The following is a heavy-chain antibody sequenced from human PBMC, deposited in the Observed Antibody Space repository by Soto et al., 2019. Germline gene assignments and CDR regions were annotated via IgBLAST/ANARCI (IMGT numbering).Heavy chain of an antibody. CDR3: ARGTPVIAYY. D-gene: IGHD4-4*01. V-gene: IGHV4-34*01. Sequence: SETLSLTCAVYGGSFSGYYWSWIRQPPGKGLEWIGEINHSGSTNYNPSLKSRVTISVDTSKNQFSLKLSSVTAADTAVYYCARGTPVIAYYWGQGTLVTVSS. CDR1: GGSFSGYY. CDR2: INHSGST. J-gene: IGHJ4*02.